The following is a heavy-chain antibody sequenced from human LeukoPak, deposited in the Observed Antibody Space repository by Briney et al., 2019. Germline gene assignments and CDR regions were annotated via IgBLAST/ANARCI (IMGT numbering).Heavy chain of an antibody. CDR1: GFTFSSYA. Sequence: PGGSLRLSCAASGFTFSSYAMHWVRQAPGKGLEWVAVISYDGSNKYYADSVKGRFTISRDNSKNTLYLQMNSLRAEDTAVYYCARFLGSSSWYRRAFDIWGQGTMVTVSS. CDR2: ISYDGSNK. V-gene: IGHV3-30-3*01. D-gene: IGHD6-13*01. CDR3: ARFLGSSSWYRRAFDI. J-gene: IGHJ3*02.